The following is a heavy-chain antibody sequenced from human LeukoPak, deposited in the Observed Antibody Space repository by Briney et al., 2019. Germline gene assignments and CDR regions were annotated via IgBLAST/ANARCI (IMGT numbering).Heavy chain of an antibody. Sequence: PGRSLRLSCAASGFTFSSYAMHWVRQAPGKGLEWVAVISYDGSNKYYADSVKGRFTISRDNSKNTLYLQMNGLRAEDTAVYYCARGREDYDILTGYSSSDFFDYWGQGTLVTVSS. CDR3: ARGREDYDILTGYSSSDFFDY. D-gene: IGHD3-9*01. V-gene: IGHV3-30*04. CDR2: ISYDGSNK. J-gene: IGHJ4*02. CDR1: GFTFSSYA.